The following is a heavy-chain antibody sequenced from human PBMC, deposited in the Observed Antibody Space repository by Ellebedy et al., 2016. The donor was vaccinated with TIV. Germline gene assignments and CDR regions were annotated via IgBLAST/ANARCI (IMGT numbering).Heavy chain of an antibody. CDR1: GYTFTSYD. V-gene: IGHV1-8*01. CDR3: ARGVGSSGWYVPYYYYGMDV. Sequence: ASVKVSXKASGYTFTSYDINWVRQATGQGLEWMGWMNPNSGNTGYAQKFQGRVTMTRNTSISTAYMELSSLRSEDTAVYYCARGVGSSGWYVPYYYYGMDVWGQGTTVTVSS. D-gene: IGHD6-19*01. J-gene: IGHJ6*02. CDR2: MNPNSGNT.